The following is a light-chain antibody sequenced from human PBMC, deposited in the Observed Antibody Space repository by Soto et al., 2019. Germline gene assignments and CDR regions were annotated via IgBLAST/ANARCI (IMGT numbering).Light chain of an antibody. J-gene: IGLJ2*01. CDR1: VIGSKS. Sequence: SYELTQPPSVSVAPGKTARITCGGNVIGSKSVHWYQQKPGQAPVLVIYYDSDRPSGIPERFSGSNSGNTATLTISRVEAGDEADYYCQVWDSNSDHVVFGVGTKLTVL. V-gene: IGLV3-21*04. CDR3: QVWDSNSDHVV. CDR2: YDS.